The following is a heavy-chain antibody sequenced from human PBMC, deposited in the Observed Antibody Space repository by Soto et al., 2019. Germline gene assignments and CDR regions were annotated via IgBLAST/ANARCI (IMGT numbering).Heavy chain of an antibody. CDR3: ARGITMIVPDAFDI. J-gene: IGHJ3*02. V-gene: IGHV4-4*07. D-gene: IGHD3-22*01. Sequence: QVQLQESGPGLVKPSETLSLTCTVSGGSISSYYWSWIRQPAGKGLECIGRIYTSGSTNYNPSLKSRVTMSVDTSKNQFSLKLSSVPAADTAVYYCARGITMIVPDAFDIWGQGTMVTVSS. CDR2: IYTSGST. CDR1: GGSISSYY.